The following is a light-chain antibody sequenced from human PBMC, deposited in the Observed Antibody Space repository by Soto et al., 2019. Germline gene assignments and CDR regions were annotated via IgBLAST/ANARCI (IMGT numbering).Light chain of an antibody. V-gene: IGKV3-20*01. Sequence: EFVLTQSPGTLSLSPGERATLSCRTSQSVSSSYLAWYQQKPGQAPRLLIYGASSRATGIPDRFSGTGSGTDFTLTITRLEAEDFAMYYCQRYDSLRTFGQGTKVDIK. CDR2: GAS. CDR1: QSVSSSY. CDR3: QRYDSLRT. J-gene: IGKJ1*01.